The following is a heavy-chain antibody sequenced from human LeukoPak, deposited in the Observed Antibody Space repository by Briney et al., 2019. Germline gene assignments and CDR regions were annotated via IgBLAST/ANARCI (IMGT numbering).Heavy chain of an antibody. CDR3: ARDIYGDYSNWFDP. D-gene: IGHD4-17*01. CDR1: GGSVSSGSYY. CDR2: IYYSGST. J-gene: IGHJ5*02. V-gene: IGHV4-61*01. Sequence: SETLSLTCTVSGGSVSSGSYYWSWIRQPPGKGLEWIGYIYYSGSTNYNPSLKSRVTISVDTSKNQFSLKLSSVTAADTAVYYCARDIYGDYSNWFDPWGQGTLVTVS.